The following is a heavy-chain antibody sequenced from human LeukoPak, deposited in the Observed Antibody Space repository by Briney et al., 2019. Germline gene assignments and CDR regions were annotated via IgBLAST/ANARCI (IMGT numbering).Heavy chain of an antibody. CDR2: IRYDGSNK. V-gene: IGHV3-30*02. D-gene: IGHD1-7*01. Sequence: GGSLRLSCAASGFTFSSYGMHWVRQAPGKGLEWVAFIRYDGSNKYYADSVKGRFTISRDNSKNTLYLQMNSLRAEDTAVYYCAKDINWNYDAFDILGQGTIVTGSS. CDR1: GFTFSSYG. CDR3: AKDINWNYDAFDI. J-gene: IGHJ3*02.